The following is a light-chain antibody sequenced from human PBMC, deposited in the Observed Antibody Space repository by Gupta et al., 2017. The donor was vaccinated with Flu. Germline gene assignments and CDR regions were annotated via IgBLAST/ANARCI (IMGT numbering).Light chain of an antibody. CDR1: QSVDSSY. CDR3: QNEGSSPYT. Sequence: EIVLTQSPGTLSLSPGERATLSCRPSQSVDSSYLAWYQQKPGQAPRLLIYGASNRATGIPDRFSGGGSGTDFTLTISRLEPEDFAVYYCQNEGSSPYTFGQGTKVEI. CDR2: GAS. J-gene: IGKJ2*01. V-gene: IGKV3-20*01.